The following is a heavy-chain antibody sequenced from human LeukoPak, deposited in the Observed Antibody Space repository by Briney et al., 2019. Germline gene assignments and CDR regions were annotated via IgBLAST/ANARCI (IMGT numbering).Heavy chain of an antibody. V-gene: IGHV3-74*01. D-gene: IGHD4-23*01. CDR3: ARGRPHGNDY. J-gene: IGHJ4*02. Sequence: GGSLRLSCAASGFTSSSYSVNWVRQAPGKGLVWVSRIASDGSSTTYADSVKGRFSISRDNAKNTLYLQMNSLRVEDTAVYYCARGRPHGNDYWGQGTLVTVSS. CDR2: IASDGSST. CDR1: GFTSSSYS.